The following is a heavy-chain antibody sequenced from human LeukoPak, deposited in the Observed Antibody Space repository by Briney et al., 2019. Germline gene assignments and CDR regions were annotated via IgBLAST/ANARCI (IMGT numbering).Heavy chain of an antibody. D-gene: IGHD4-11*01. CDR3: AREDHSNYNY. V-gene: IGHV3-7*01. J-gene: IGHJ4*02. CDR2: IKQDGGEK. CDR1: WFPLWKYW. Sequence: GALGPSCSVSWFPLWKYWVGLGRQGSGEGAEWVANIKQDGGEKFYVDSVKGRFTISRDNAKNSLYLQMNYLRAEDTAVYYCAREDHSNYNYWGQGTLVTVSS.